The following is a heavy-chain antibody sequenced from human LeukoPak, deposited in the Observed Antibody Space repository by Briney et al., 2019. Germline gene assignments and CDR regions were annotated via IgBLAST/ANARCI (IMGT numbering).Heavy chain of an antibody. J-gene: IGHJ4*02. CDR1: GGSISSHY. CDR2: IYYSGST. Sequence: SETLSLTCTVSGGSISSHYCSWIRQPPGKGLEWIGYIYYSGSTNYNPSLKSRVTISVDTSKNQFSLKLSSVTAADTAVYYCARMVSGWKNNYFDYWGQGTLVTVSS. V-gene: IGHV4-59*11. CDR3: ARMVSGWKNNYFDY. D-gene: IGHD6-19*01.